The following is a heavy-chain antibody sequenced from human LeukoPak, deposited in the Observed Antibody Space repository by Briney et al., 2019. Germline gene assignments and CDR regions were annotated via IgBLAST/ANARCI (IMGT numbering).Heavy chain of an antibody. Sequence: ASVKVSCKASGYTFTSYGISWVRQAPGQGLEWMGWISAYNGNTNYAQKLQGRVTMTTDTSTGTAYMELRSLRSDDTAVYYCARGSPFIAAAGCFDPWGQGTLVTVSS. CDR1: GYTFTSYG. CDR3: ARGSPFIAAAGCFDP. D-gene: IGHD6-13*01. CDR2: ISAYNGNT. J-gene: IGHJ5*02. V-gene: IGHV1-18*01.